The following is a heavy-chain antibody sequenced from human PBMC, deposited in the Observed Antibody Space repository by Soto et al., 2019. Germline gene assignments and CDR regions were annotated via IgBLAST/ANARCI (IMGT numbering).Heavy chain of an antibody. CDR2: IASSSSHI. V-gene: IGHV3-21*01. CDR1: GFTFSKYS. Sequence: EVQLVESGGGLVKPGGSLRLSCAASGFTFSKYSMNWVRQAPGKGLEWVSSIASSSSHIYYADSMKGRFTISRDNAENSLYLQMNSLRADDTAVYFCARGISDYIVVVPSALGVWGQGTTVTVSS. J-gene: IGHJ6*02. CDR3: ARGISDYIVVVPSALGV. D-gene: IGHD2-2*01.